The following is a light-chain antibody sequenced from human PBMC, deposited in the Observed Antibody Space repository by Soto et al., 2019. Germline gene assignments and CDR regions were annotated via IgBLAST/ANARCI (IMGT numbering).Light chain of an antibody. CDR1: SYNIGSNS. CDR3: ATWDDGLSGVV. Sequence: QSVLTQPPSSSGTPGQRVTISCSGSSYNIGSNSVYWYQQLPGTAPKLLIYRNNQRPSGVPDRFSGSKSGTSASLAISGLRSEDEADYYCATWDDGLSGVVFGGGTKLTVL. J-gene: IGLJ2*01. V-gene: IGLV1-47*01. CDR2: RNN.